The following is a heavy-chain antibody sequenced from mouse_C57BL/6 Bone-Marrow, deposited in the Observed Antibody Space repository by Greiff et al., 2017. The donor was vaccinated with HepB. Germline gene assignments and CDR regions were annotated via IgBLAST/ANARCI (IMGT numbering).Heavy chain of an antibody. J-gene: IGHJ4*01. Sequence: EVMLVESGEGLVKPGGSLKLSCAASGFTFSSYAMSWVRQTPEKRLEWVAYISSGGDYIYYADTVKGRFTISRDNARNTLYLQMSSLKSEDTAMYYCTRDPDYYGNPYAMDYWGQGTSVTVSS. CDR2: ISSGGDYI. CDR1: GFTFSSYA. CDR3: TRDPDYYGNPYAMDY. V-gene: IGHV5-9-1*02. D-gene: IGHD2-1*01.